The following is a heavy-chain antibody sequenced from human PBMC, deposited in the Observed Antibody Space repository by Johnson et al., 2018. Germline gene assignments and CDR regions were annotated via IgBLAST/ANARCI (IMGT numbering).Heavy chain of an antibody. J-gene: IGHJ3*02. CDR3: AKRISGFHDAFDI. D-gene: IGHD5-12*01. CDR1: GFTFSSYG. V-gene: IGHV3-30*18. CDR2: ISYDGSNK. Sequence: VQLVESGGGVVQPGRSLRLSCAASGFTFSSYGMHWVRQAPGKGLEWVAVISYDGSNKYYADFGKGRFTIFRDNSKNTLYLQMNSLRAEDTAVYYCAKRISGFHDAFDIWGQGTMVIVSS.